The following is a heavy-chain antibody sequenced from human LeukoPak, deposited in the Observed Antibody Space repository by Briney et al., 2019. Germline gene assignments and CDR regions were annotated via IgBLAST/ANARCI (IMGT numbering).Heavy chain of an antibody. J-gene: IGHJ3*02. Sequence: PGGSLRLSCAASGFTFSSYAMSWVRQAPGKGLEWVSAISGGGGSTYYADSVKGRFTISRDNSKNTLYLQMNSLRAEDTAVYYCAKDLYYDILTGYLYPSDAFDIWGQGTMVTVSS. CDR3: AKDLYYDILTGYLYPSDAFDI. CDR2: ISGGGGST. CDR1: GFTFSSYA. V-gene: IGHV3-23*01. D-gene: IGHD3-9*01.